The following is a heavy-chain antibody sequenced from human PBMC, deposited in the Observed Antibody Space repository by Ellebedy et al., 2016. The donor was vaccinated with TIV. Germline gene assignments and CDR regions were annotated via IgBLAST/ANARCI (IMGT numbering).Heavy chain of an antibody. D-gene: IGHD3-10*01. J-gene: IGHJ6*02. CDR3: ARELLWFGESFYGMDV. Sequence: AASVKVSCKASGYTFTTYAMHWVRQAPGQGLEWMGWISAYNGNTKYAQKLQGRVTMTTDTSTSTAYMELRSLRSDDTAVYYCARELLWFGESFYGMDVWGQGTTVTVSS. V-gene: IGHV1-18*01. CDR2: ISAYNGNT. CDR1: GYTFTTYA.